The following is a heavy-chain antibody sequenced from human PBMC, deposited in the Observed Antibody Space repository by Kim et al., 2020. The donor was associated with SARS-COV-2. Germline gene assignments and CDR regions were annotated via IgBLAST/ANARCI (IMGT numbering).Heavy chain of an antibody. CDR1: GFTFSSYE. J-gene: IGHJ6*02. CDR2: ISSGSSTI. V-gene: IGHV3-48*03. D-gene: IGHD3-3*01. CDR3: ARPMTNFWSGYYPTYYYYGMDV. Sequence: GGSLRLSCAASGFTFSSYEMNWVRQAPGKGLEWVSYISSGSSTIYYADSVKGRFTISRDNAKNSLYLQMNSLRAEDTAVYYCARPMTNFWSGYYPTYYYYGMDVWGQGTTVTVSS.